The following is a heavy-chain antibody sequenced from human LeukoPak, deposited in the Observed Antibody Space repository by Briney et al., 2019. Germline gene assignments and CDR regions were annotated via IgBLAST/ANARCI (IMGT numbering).Heavy chain of an antibody. V-gene: IGHV1-46*01. CDR1: GYTFTSYG. J-gene: IGHJ4*02. CDR2: INPSGGST. D-gene: IGHD1-26*01. CDR3: AGAGDNFDY. Sequence: ASVKVSCKASGYTFTSYGISWVRQAPGQGLEWMGIINPSGGSTSYAQKFQGRVTMTRDTSTSTVYMELSSLRSEDTAVYYCAGAGDNFDYWGQGTLVTVSS.